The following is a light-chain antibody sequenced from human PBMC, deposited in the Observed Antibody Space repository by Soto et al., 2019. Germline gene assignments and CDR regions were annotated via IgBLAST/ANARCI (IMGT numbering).Light chain of an antibody. CDR3: QQRSNWPPVT. CDR1: QSVSSY. CDR2: DAS. V-gene: IGKV3-11*01. Sequence: EIVLTQSPATLSLSPGERATLSCRASQSVSSYLAWYQQKPGQAPRLPIYDASNRATGIPARFSGSGSGTDFTLTISSREPEDFAIYYCQQRSNWPPVTFGGGTKVEIK. J-gene: IGKJ4*01.